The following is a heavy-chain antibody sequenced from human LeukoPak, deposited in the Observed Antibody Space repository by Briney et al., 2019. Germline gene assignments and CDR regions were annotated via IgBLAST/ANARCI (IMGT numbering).Heavy chain of an antibody. V-gene: IGHV4-34*01. CDR1: GGSFSGYY. CDR2: INHSGST. D-gene: IGHD2-8*02. J-gene: IGHJ2*01. Sequence: SETLSLTCAVYGGSFSGYYWSWIRQPPGKGLEWIGEINHSGSTNYNPSLKSRVTISVDTSKNQFSLKLSSVTAADTAVYYCARAGPRYWYFDLWGRGTLVTVSS. CDR3: ARAGPRYWYFDL.